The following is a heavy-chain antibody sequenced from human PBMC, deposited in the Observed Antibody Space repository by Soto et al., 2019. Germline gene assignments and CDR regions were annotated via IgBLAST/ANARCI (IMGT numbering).Heavy chain of an antibody. CDR3: ARDNDRPQLGGNYYYILDV. CDR1: GGTFRTAA. J-gene: IGHJ6*02. Sequence: QVQLEQSGAEVKKPGSSVKVSCKASGGTFRTAAVSWERQAPGQGLEWMGGIMPVFRTPDYAQKFQGRVTIHADESTNTAYMELSGLRSDDTAVYYCARDNDRPQLGGNYYYILDVWGQGTTTTVSS. CDR2: IMPVFRTP. D-gene: IGHD2-8*01. V-gene: IGHV1-69*12.